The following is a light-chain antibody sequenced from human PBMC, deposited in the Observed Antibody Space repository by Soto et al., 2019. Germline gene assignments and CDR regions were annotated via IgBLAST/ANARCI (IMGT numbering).Light chain of an antibody. CDR3: QHYDHLPPLS. V-gene: IGKV1-33*01. Sequence: IQMTQSPSSLSASVGDRVTITCQASQDIRNYLNWYQQKPGKAPNILIYDASNLRAGVPSRFSGSGSGTEFTFTISSLQPEDIATYYCQHYDHLPPLSFGGGTKVEIK. CDR1: QDIRNY. CDR2: DAS. J-gene: IGKJ4*01.